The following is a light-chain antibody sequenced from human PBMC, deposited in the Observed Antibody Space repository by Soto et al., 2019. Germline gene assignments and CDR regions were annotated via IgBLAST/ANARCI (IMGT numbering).Light chain of an antibody. CDR2: DAS. J-gene: IGKJ5*01. Sequence: EIVLSQSXATLSMSGMEXXXXXXXASQSVSSNLAWYQQKXVQAPKLLIYDASXRANGIPARFSGSGSGTDFTLTIGSLEPEDFAVYYCQQRNNWPLTFGRGTRMEIK. CDR1: QSVSSN. V-gene: IGKV3-11*01. CDR3: QQRNNWPLT.